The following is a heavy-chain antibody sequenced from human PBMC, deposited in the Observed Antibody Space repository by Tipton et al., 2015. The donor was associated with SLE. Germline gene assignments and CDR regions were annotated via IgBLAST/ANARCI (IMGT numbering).Heavy chain of an antibody. CDR3: ARGCSSSTCEPFYFFGMDV. Sequence: PGLVKPSETLSLTCTVSGGSITSSSYFWGWIRQSPGKGLEWIGEVFRGGSTNYSPSLESRVTITVDMSKNQFSLRLISVTAADTAVYYCARGCSSSTCEPFYFFGMDVWGQGTTVTVSS. CDR1: GGSITSSSYF. J-gene: IGHJ6*02. CDR2: VFRGGST. V-gene: IGHV4-61*05. D-gene: IGHD2-2*01.